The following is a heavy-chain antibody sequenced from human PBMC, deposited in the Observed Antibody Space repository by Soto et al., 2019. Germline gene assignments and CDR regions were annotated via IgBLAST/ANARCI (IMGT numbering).Heavy chain of an antibody. J-gene: IGHJ6*02. CDR2: ISAYNGNT. CDR1: GYTFTSYG. CDR3: AREELELTFGYGMDV. D-gene: IGHD1-7*01. Sequence: QVQLVQSGAEVKKPGASVKVSCKASGYTFTSYGISWVRQAPGQGLEWMGWISAYNGNTKYAQKLQGRVTMTTDTSTSTAYMELRSLRSEDTAVYYCAREELELTFGYGMDVWGQGTTVTVSS. V-gene: IGHV1-18*01.